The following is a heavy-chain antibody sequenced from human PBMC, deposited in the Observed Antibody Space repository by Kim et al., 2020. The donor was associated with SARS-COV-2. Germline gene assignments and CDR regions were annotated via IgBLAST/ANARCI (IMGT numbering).Heavy chain of an antibody. CDR3: ARVTRLLWFRERYFDY. J-gene: IGHJ4*02. CDR1: GGSFSGYY. V-gene: IGHV4-34*01. D-gene: IGHD3-10*01. Sequence: SETLSLTCAVYGGSFSGYYWSWIRQPPGKGLEWIGEINHSGSTNYNPSLKSRVTISVDTSKNQFSLKLSSVTAADTAVYYCARVTRLLWFRERYFDYWGQGTLVTVSS. CDR2: INHSGST.